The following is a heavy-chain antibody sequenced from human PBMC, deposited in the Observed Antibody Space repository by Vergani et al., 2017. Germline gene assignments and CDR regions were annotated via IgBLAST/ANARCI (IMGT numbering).Heavy chain of an antibody. CDR1: GFTFSNAW. V-gene: IGHV3-15*01. CDR3: TTVARMTTAVYYYYCMDV. Sequence: EVQLVESGGGLVKPGGSLRLSCAASGFTFSNAWMSWVRQAPGKGLEWVGRIKSKTDGGTTDYAAPVKGRFTISRDDSKNTLYLQMNSLKTEDTAVYYCTTVARMTTAVYYYYCMDVWGKGTTVTVSS. CDR2: IKSKTDGGTT. J-gene: IGHJ6*03. D-gene: IGHD4-11*01.